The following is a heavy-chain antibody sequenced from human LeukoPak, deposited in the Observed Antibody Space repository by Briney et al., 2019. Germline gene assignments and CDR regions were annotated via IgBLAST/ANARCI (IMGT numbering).Heavy chain of an antibody. Sequence: GGSLRLSCAAAGFTFSSYWMHWVRQAPGKGLVWVSRINSDGSSTSYADSVKGRFTISRDNAKNTLYLQMNSLRAEDTAVYYSASQDGYSTLSFDYWGQGTLVTVSS. CDR1: GFTFSSYW. D-gene: IGHD5-24*01. CDR3: ASQDGYSTLSFDY. J-gene: IGHJ4*02. V-gene: IGHV3-74*01. CDR2: INSDGSST.